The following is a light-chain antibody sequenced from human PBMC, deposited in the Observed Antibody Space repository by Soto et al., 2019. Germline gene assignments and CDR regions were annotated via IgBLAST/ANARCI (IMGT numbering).Light chain of an antibody. Sequence: EIVLAQSPATLSLSPGERATLSCRASQSVGDNLAWYQQRPGQAPRLLIYHASNRATGIPARFSGSGSGTDFTLTISRLEPEDFAVYYCQQYGSSGTFGQGTKVDI. J-gene: IGKJ1*01. CDR1: QSVGDN. CDR2: HAS. CDR3: QQYGSSGT. V-gene: IGKV3-20*01.